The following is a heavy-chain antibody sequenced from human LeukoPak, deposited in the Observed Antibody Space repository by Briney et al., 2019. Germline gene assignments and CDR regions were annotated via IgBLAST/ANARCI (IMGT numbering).Heavy chain of an antibody. Sequence: GESLKISSRGSGYSFTNYWIVWLRQVPGKGLEWMGIIYPFDSDTRYGPSFQGQVTISADKSISTAYLQWSSLKASDTAMYYCARRETSGSIDHWDQGTLVTVSS. J-gene: IGHJ4*02. V-gene: IGHV5-51*01. CDR3: ARRETSGSIDH. CDR2: IYPFDSDT. CDR1: GYSFTNYW. D-gene: IGHD6-19*01.